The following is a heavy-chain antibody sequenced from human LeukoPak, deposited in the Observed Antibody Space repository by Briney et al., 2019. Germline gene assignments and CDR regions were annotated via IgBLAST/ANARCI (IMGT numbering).Heavy chain of an antibody. CDR3: ARLKYCTNGVCYAGFDY. V-gene: IGHV1-3*01. CDR1: GYTFTRYT. J-gene: IGHJ4*02. Sequence: GASVKVSCKASGYTFTRYTMHWVRQAPGQRLEWMGWVNAGNGDTEYSQKFQGRVTITRDTSADTAYMELSSLRSEDTAVYYCARLKYCTNGVCYAGFDYWGQGTLVTVFS. D-gene: IGHD2-8*01. CDR2: VNAGNGDT.